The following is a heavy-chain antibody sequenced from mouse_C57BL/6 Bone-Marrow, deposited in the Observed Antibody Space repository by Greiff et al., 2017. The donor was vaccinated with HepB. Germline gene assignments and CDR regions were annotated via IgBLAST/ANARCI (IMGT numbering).Heavy chain of an antibody. Sequence: EVKLMESGPGLVKPSQTVFLTCTVTGISITTGNYRWSWIRQFPGNKLEWIGYIYYSGTITYIPSLTSRTTITRDTPKNQFFLEMNSLTAEDTATYYCARERITTVVPYWYFDVWGTGTTVTVSS. V-gene: IGHV3-5*01. CDR2: IYYSGTI. D-gene: IGHD1-1*01. CDR3: ARERITTVVPYWYFDV. CDR1: GISITTGNYR. J-gene: IGHJ1*03.